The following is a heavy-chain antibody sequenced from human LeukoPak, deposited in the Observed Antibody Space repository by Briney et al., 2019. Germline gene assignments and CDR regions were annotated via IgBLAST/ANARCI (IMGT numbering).Heavy chain of an antibody. J-gene: IGHJ5*02. D-gene: IGHD6-6*01. CDR1: GGSINSGSYY. CDR2: IYYSGST. CDR3: ARLERWFDP. Sequence: SETLSLTCTVSGGSINSGSYYWSWIRQPPGKGLEWIGYIYYSGSTNYNPSLKSRVTISVDTSKNQFSLKLSSVTAADTAVYYCARLERWFDPWGQGTLVTVSS. V-gene: IGHV4-61*01.